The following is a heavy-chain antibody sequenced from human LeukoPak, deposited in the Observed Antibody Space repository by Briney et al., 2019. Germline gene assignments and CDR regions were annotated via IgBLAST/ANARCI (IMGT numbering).Heavy chain of an antibody. V-gene: IGHV3-33*01. CDR2: IWYDGSNK. CDR1: GFTFSSDG. CDR3: ARCTASCYANAFDV. D-gene: IGHD2-2*01. Sequence: GRALRLSCAASGFTFSSDGMDWVRQAPGKGLEWVAVIWYDGSNKYYADSVKGRFPISRDNSKNNLYLQMHSLRAEDTAVYYCARCTASCYANAFDVWGQGTLLTVSS. J-gene: IGHJ3*01.